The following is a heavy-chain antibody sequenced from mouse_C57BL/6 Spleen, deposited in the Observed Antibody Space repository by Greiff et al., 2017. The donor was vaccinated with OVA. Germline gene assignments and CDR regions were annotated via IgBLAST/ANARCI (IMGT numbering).Heavy chain of an antibody. CDR2: IRSKSSNYAT. D-gene: IGHD1-1*01. CDR3: VREGITTVVAPYWYFDV. J-gene: IGHJ1*03. V-gene: IGHV10-3*01. Sequence: EVQRVESGGGLVQPKGSLKLSCAASGFTFNTYAMHWVRQAPGKGLEWVARIRSKSSNYATYYADSVKDRFTISRDDSQSMLYLQMNNLKTEDTAMYYCVREGITTVVAPYWYFDVWGTGTTVTVSS. CDR1: GFTFNTYA.